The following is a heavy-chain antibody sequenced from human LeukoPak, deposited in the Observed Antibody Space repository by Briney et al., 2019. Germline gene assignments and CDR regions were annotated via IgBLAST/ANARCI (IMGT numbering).Heavy chain of an antibody. Sequence: SETLSLTCTVSGGSIRNYYWSWIRQPPGKQLEWIGYIYHSGSTNYNPSLKSRVTISVDTSKDQFSLKLTSVTAADTAVYYCAGSYCSSTSCYGLYYYYYMDVWGKGTTVTVSS. D-gene: IGHD2-2*01. J-gene: IGHJ6*03. CDR3: AGSYCSSTSCYGLYYYYYMDV. V-gene: IGHV4-59*01. CDR2: IYHSGST. CDR1: GGSIRNYY.